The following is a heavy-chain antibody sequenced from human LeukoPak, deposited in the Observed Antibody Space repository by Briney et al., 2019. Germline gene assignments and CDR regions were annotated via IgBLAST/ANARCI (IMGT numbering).Heavy chain of an antibody. J-gene: IGHJ4*02. D-gene: IGHD6-13*01. CDR1: GFTFSSYA. Sequence: GGSLRLSCAASGFTFSSYAMSWVRQAPGKGLEWVSAISGSGGSTYYADSVKGRFTISRDNSKNSLYLQMNSLRAEDTAVYYCARIGYSSRHFDYWGQGTLVTVSS. CDR2: ISGSGGST. V-gene: IGHV3-23*01. CDR3: ARIGYSSRHFDY.